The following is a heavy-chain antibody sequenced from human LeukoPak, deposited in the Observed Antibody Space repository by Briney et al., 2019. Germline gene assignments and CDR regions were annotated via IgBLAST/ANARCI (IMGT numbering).Heavy chain of an antibody. CDR2: IFHTGHT. CDR3: ARGFYGSGSQFDY. V-gene: IGHV4-30-2*01. CDR1: GGSISSGDYP. Sequence: PSQTLSRTCAVSGGSISSGDYPWSWIRQPPGKGLEWIGYIFHTGHTSYNPSLKSRVTISVVMSKNQLSLRLSSVTAADTAVYYCARGFYGSGSQFDYWGQGTLVTVSS. D-gene: IGHD3-10*01. J-gene: IGHJ4*02.